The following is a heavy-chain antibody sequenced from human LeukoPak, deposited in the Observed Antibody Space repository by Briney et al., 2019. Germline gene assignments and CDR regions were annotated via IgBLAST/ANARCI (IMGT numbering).Heavy chain of an antibody. CDR3: ATTFYDSSAYDAFDI. CDR1: GFTFSRYW. D-gene: IGHD3-22*01. J-gene: IGHJ3*02. CDR2: INSDGSST. Sequence: PGGSLRRSCAASGFTFSRYWMHWVRQAPGKGLVWVSRINSDGSSTIYADSVKGRFTISRDNAKNTLYLRINSLRAEDTAVYYCATTFYDSSAYDAFDIWGQGTMVTVSS. V-gene: IGHV3-74*01.